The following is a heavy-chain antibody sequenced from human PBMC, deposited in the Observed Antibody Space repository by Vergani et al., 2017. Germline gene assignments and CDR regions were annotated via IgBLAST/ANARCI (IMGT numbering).Heavy chain of an antibody. J-gene: IGHJ4*02. Sequence: EVQLLESGGGLVQPGGSLRLSCAASGLTFSSYAMSWVRQAPGKGLEWVSYITGSGSTIYYTDSVKGRFTISRDNAKNSLYLQMNSLRVEDTAVYYCARGDQPDYWGQGTLVTVSS. D-gene: IGHD2-2*01. CDR3: ARGDQPDY. V-gene: IGHV3-48*03. CDR1: GLTFSSYA. CDR2: ITGSGSTI.